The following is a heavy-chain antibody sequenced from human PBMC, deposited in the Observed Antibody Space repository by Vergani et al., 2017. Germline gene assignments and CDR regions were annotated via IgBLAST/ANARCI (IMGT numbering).Heavy chain of an antibody. CDR1: GFTFSSYA. Sequence: EVQLLESGGGLVQPGGSLRLSCTASGFTFSSYAMSWVRQAPGKGLEWVSAISGSGGSTYYADSVKGRFTISRDNSKNTLYLQMNSLRAEDTAVYYCARDYGDYEDVNWFDPWGQETLVTVSS. CDR3: ARDYGDYEDVNWFDP. V-gene: IGHV3-23*01. D-gene: IGHD4-17*01. CDR2: ISGSGGST. J-gene: IGHJ5*02.